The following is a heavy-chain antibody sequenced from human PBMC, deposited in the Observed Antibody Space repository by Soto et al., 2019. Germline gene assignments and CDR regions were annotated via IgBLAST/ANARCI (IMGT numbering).Heavy chain of an antibody. V-gene: IGHV4-59*01. CDR1: GGSISGFY. J-gene: IGHJ4*02. CDR3: ARDASFVVVTATPDY. Sequence: SETLSLTCTVSGGSISGFYWSWIRQPPGKGLEWIGYVYYRGSTNYNPSLKSRVTISVDTSKNQFSLKLSSVTAADTAVYYCARDASFVVVTATPDYWGQGTLVTVSS. D-gene: IGHD2-21*02. CDR2: VYYRGST.